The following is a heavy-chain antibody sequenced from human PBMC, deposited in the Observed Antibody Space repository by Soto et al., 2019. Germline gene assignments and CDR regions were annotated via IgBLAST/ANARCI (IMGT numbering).Heavy chain of an antibody. CDR1: GDSVSSNSAA. D-gene: IGHD6-6*01. CDR2: TYYRSKWYN. V-gene: IGHV6-1*01. Sequence: QTLSLTFAISGDSVSSNSAAWNLIRQSPSRGLEWLGRTYYRSKWYNDYAVSVKSRITINPDTSKNQFSLQLNSVTPEDTAVYYCARGGVYSSFGHFDYWGQGTLVTVSS. J-gene: IGHJ4*02. CDR3: ARGGVYSSFGHFDY.